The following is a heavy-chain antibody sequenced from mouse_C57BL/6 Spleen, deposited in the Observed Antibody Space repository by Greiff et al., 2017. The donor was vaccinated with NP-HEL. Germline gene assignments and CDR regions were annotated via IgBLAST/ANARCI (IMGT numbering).Heavy chain of an antibody. CDR3: TRYYYGSHFDY. CDR1: GYTFTSYW. J-gene: IGHJ2*01. V-gene: IGHV1-5*01. D-gene: IGHD1-1*01. Sequence: VQLQQSGTVLARPGASVKMSCKTSGYTFTSYWMHWVKQRPGQGLEWIGVIYPGNSDTSYNQKFKGKATLTAVTSASTAYMELSSLTNEDSAVYYCTRYYYGSHFDYWGQGTTLTVSS. CDR2: IYPGNSDT.